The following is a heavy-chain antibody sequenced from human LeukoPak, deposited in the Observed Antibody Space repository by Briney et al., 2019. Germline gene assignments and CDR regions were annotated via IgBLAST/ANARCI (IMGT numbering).Heavy chain of an antibody. V-gene: IGHV4-34*01. CDR2: INHSGST. D-gene: IGHD4-17*01. CDR1: GGSFSGYY. J-gene: IGHJ4*02. Sequence: SGTLSLTCAVYGGSFSGYYWSWIRQPPGKGLEWIGEINHSGSTNYNPSLKSRVTISVDTSKNQFSLKLSSVTAADTAVYYCARARYGDYNLDYWGQGTLVTVSS. CDR3: ARARYGDYNLDY.